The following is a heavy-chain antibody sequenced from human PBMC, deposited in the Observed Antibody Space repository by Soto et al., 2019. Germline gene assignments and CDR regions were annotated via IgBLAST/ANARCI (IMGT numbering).Heavy chain of an antibody. Sequence: EVQLVESGGGLIEPGWSLRLSCAASGLTFTNAYMAWVRQAPGKGLEWVGRIKSNPDVGTTDYAAPVKGRFTITRDDSKNTLFLHMTSLKTEDTAVYYCGHCGREGGQGPLVNVSS. V-gene: IGHV3-15*07. CDR3: GHCGRE. CDR2: IKSNPDVGTT. J-gene: IGHJ4*02. D-gene: IGHD2-21*01. CDR1: GLTFTNAY.